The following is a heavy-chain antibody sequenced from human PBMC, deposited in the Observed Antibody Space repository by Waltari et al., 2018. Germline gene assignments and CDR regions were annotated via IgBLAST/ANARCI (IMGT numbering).Heavy chain of an antibody. CDR2: MNPNSGNT. D-gene: IGHD2-2*01. Sequence: QVQLVQSGAEVKKPGASVKVSCKASGYTFTSYDINWVRQATGQGLEWMGWMNPNSGNTGYAQKFQGRVTMTRNTSISTAYMELSSLRSEDTAVYYCARLLDIVVVPAARRWFDPWGQGTLVTVSS. CDR1: GYTFTSYD. V-gene: IGHV1-8*01. CDR3: ARLLDIVVVPAARRWFDP. J-gene: IGHJ5*02.